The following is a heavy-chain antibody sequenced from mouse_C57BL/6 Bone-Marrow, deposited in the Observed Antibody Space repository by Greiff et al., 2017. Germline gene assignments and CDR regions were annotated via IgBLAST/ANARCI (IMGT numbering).Heavy chain of an antibody. CDR3: ARDAYGSSYRNAMDY. J-gene: IGHJ4*01. D-gene: IGHD1-1*01. V-gene: IGHV7-1*01. CDR1: GFTFSDFY. Sequence: EVMLVESGGGLVQSGRSLRLSCATSGFTFSDFYMEWVRQAPGKGLEWIAASRNKANDYTTEYSASVKGRFIVSRDTSQSILYLQMNALRAEDTAMYYCARDAYGSSYRNAMDYWGQGTSVTVSS. CDR2: SRNKANDYTT.